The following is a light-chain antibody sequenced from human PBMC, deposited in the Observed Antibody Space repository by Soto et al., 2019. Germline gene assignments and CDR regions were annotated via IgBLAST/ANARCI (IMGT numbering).Light chain of an antibody. Sequence: EIVLTQSPGTLSLSPGERATLSCRASQSVSSSYLAWYQQKPGQAPRLLIYGASTRATGIPARFSGSGSGTDFTLTISSLQPEDFAVYYCQQYTGSPWTFGQGTKVDIK. CDR2: GAS. CDR1: QSVSSSY. J-gene: IGKJ1*01. V-gene: IGKV3-20*01. CDR3: QQYTGSPWT.